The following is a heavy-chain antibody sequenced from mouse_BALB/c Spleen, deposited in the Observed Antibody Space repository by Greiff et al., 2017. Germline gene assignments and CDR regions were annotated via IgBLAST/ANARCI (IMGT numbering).Heavy chain of an antibody. V-gene: IGHV5-17*02. CDR3: ARSITKDAMDY. D-gene: IGHD2-4*01. CDR2: ISSGSSTI. Sequence: EVQGVESGGGLVQPGGSRKLSCAASGFTFSSFGMHWVRQAPEKGLEWVAYISSGSSTIYYADTVKGRFTISRDNPKNTLFLQMTSLRSEDTAMYYCARSITKDAMDYWGQGTSVTVSS. J-gene: IGHJ4*01. CDR1: GFTFSSFG.